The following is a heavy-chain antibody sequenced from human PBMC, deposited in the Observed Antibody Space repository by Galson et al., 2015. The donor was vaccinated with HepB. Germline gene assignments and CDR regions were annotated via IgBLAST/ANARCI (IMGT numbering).Heavy chain of an antibody. CDR3: ATAYYYDSSGYSPKNYYGMDV. D-gene: IGHD3-22*01. J-gene: IGHJ6*02. CDR1: GFTFSDYY. CDR2: ISSSSSYT. V-gene: IGHV3-11*06. Sequence: SLRLSCAASGFTFSDYYMSWIRQAPGKGLEWVSYISSSSSYTNYADSVKGRFTISRDNAKNSLYLQMNSLRAEDTAVYYCATAYYYDSSGYSPKNYYGMDVWGQGTTVTVSS.